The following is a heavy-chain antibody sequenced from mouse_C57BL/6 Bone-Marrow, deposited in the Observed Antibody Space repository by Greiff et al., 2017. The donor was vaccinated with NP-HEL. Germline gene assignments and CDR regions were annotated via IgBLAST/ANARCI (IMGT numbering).Heavy chain of an antibody. Sequence: EVQGVESGGGLVQPGGSLKLSCAASGFTFSDYYMYWVRQTPEKRLEWVAYISNGGGSTYYPDTVKGRFTISRDNAKNTLYLQMSRLRSEETAMYYCARHINWDYYAMDYWGQGTSVTVSS. J-gene: IGHJ4*01. V-gene: IGHV5-12*01. CDR2: ISNGGGST. CDR1: GFTFSDYY. CDR3: ARHINWDYYAMDY. D-gene: IGHD4-1*02.